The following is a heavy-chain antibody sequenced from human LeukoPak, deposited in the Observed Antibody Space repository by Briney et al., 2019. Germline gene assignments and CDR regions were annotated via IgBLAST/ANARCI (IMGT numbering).Heavy chain of an antibody. CDR3: AREGIVGATIGGCFDY. CDR1: GGSISSGDYY. V-gene: IGHV4-30-4*01. Sequence: PSQTLSLTCTVSGGSISSGDYYWSWIRQPPGKGLEWIGYIYYGGSTYYNPSLKSRVTISVDTSKNQFSLKLSSVTAADTAVYYCAREGIVGATIGGCFDYWGQGTLVTVSS. CDR2: IYYGGST. D-gene: IGHD1-26*01. J-gene: IGHJ4*02.